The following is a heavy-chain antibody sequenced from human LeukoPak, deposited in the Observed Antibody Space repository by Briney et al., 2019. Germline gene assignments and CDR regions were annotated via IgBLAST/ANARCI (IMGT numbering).Heavy chain of an antibody. J-gene: IGHJ5*02. D-gene: IGHD6-19*01. CDR2: INPNSGGT. Sequence: ASVKVSCKASGYTFTGYYMHWVRQAPGQGLEWMGWINPNSGGTNYAQKFQGRVTMTRDTSISTAYMELSRLRSDDTAVYYCARGQAVAAHNWFDPWGQGTLVTVSS. CDR1: GYTFTGYY. V-gene: IGHV1-2*02. CDR3: ARGQAVAAHNWFDP.